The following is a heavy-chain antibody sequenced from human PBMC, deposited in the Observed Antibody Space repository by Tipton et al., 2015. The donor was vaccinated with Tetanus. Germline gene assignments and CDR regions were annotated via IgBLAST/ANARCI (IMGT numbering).Heavy chain of an antibody. Sequence: QVQLVQSGPEVKKPGASVKVSCKASGDTFSRYVFSWVRQAPGQGLEWMGGIIPLYGTANYAQKFRDRVTITADEATSTAYMELNSLRSEDTAVYYCARGHIPYYYDSTPYWGQGTLVTVSS. CDR2: IIPLYGTA. D-gene: IGHD3-22*01. CDR3: ARGHIPYYYDSTPY. J-gene: IGHJ4*02. V-gene: IGHV1-69*01. CDR1: GDTFSRYV.